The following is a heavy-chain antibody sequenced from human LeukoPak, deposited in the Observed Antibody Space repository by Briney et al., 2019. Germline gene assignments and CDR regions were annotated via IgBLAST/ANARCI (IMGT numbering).Heavy chain of an antibody. CDR2: IIPILGIA. D-gene: IGHD2-2*01. V-gene: IGHV1-69*04. Sequence: GASVKVSCKASGGTFSSYAISWVRQAPGQGLEWMGRIIPILGIANYAQKFQGRVTITADKSTSTAYMELSSLRSEDTAVYYCARSVIPGVVVPAAYYGMDVWGQGTTVTVSS. CDR3: ARSVIPGVVVPAAYYGMDV. CDR1: GGTFSSYA. J-gene: IGHJ6*02.